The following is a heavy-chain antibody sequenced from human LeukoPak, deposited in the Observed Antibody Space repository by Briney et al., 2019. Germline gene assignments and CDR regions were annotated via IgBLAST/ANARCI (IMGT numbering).Heavy chain of an antibody. CDR2: INPKSGGT. CDR3: ARDPGYSSADDAFDI. CDR1: GYTFTGYY. J-gene: IGHJ3*02. D-gene: IGHD6-19*01. Sequence: ALVKVSCKASGYTFTGYYMHWVRQAPGQGLEWMGWINPKSGGTNYAQKFQGRVTMTRDTSISTAYMELSRLRSDDTAVYYCARDPGYSSADDAFDIWGQWTMVTVSS. V-gene: IGHV1-2*02.